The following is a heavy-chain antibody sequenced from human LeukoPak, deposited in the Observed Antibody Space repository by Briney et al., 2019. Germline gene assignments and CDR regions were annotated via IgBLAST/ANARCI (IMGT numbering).Heavy chain of an antibody. D-gene: IGHD3-22*01. V-gene: IGHV1-24*01. CDR2: FDPEDGET. J-gene: IGHJ5*02. CDR3: ATGLLSYDSSGPPNWFDP. Sequence: GASVKVSCKVSGYTLTELSMHWVRQAPGKGLEWMGGFDPEDGETIYAQKFQGRVTMTEDTSTDTAYMELSSLRSEDTAVYYCATGLLSYDSSGPPNWFDPWGQGTLVTVSS. CDR1: GYTLTELS.